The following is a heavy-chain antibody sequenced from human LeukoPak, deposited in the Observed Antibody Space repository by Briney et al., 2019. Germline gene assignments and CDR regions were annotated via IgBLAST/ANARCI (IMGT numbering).Heavy chain of an antibody. CDR3: VSENRGIAAAGPDY. Sequence: GASVKVSCKASGYTFTGYYMHWVRQAPGQGLEWMGWINTNSGGTNYAQKFQGRVTMTRDTSISTAYMELSSLRSEDTAVYYCVSENRGIAAAGPDYWGQGTLVTVSS. CDR2: INTNSGGT. J-gene: IGHJ4*02. V-gene: IGHV1-2*02. CDR1: GYTFTGYY. D-gene: IGHD6-13*01.